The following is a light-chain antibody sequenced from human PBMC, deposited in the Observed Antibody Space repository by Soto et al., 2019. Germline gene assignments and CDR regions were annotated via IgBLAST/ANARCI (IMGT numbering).Light chain of an antibody. J-gene: IGKJ1*01. Sequence: EIVLTQSPATQSLSPGERATLSCRASQSVSSYLAWYQQKPGQAPRLLIYDASNRATGIPARFSGSGSGTDFTLTISSLEPEDFAVYYCQQRGNWPWTFGQGTKVEIK. CDR1: QSVSSY. V-gene: IGKV3-11*01. CDR2: DAS. CDR3: QQRGNWPWT.